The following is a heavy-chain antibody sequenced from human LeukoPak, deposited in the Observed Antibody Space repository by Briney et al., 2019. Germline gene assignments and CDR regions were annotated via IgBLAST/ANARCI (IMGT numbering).Heavy chain of an antibody. Sequence: GGSLRLSCAASGFTFSSYAMSWVRQAPGKGLEWVSAISGSGGSTYYADSVKGRFTISRDNSKNTLYLQMNGLRAEDTAVYYCAKGGYCSSTSCYQDYWGQGTLVTVSS. D-gene: IGHD2-2*01. V-gene: IGHV3-23*01. CDR1: GFTFSSYA. CDR3: AKGGYCSSTSCYQDY. CDR2: ISGSGGST. J-gene: IGHJ4*02.